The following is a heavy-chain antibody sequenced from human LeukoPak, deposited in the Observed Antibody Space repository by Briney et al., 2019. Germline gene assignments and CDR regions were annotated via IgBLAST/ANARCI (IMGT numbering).Heavy chain of an antibody. D-gene: IGHD3-10*01. J-gene: IGHJ4*02. V-gene: IGHV3-9*01. CDR2: ISWNSGSI. Sequence: GRSLRLSCAASGFTFDDYAMHWVRQAPGKGLEWDSGISWNSGSIGYADSVKGRFTISRDNAKNSLYLQMNSLRAEDTALYYCAKDHYYYGSGSVDWGQGTLVTVSS. CDR3: AKDHYYYGSGSVD. CDR1: GFTFDDYA.